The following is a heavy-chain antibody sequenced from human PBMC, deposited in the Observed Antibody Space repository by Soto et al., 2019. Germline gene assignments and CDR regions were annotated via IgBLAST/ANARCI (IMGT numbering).Heavy chain of an antibody. V-gene: IGHV3-30*18. D-gene: IGHD3-16*01. CDR1: GFPFRNYG. CDR3: AKDQKITALSDFDS. Sequence: VQLVESGGGLVQPGGSLKLSCAASGFPFRNYGMHWVRQAPGKGLEWVAVVSYDGSNKLYAGSVKGRFTISRDNSKNTLFLQINSLRDEDTAVYFCAKDQKITALSDFDSWGQGTLVTVSS. CDR2: VSYDGSNK. J-gene: IGHJ4*02.